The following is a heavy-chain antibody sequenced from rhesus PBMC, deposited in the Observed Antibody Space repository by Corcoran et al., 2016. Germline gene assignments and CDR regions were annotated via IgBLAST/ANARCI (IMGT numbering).Heavy chain of an antibody. CDR2: ISGSSGST. Sequence: QVQLQESGPGLVKPSETLSLTCAVSGGSVSSSNWWSWIRQPPGKGLEWIGYISGSSGSTYSNPSLKSRFTISTDTSKNPFSLKLSSVTAADTAVYYCAREYCTGSGCFNFDYWGQGVLVTVSS. D-gene: IGHD2-21*01. CDR3: AREYCTGSGCFNFDY. CDR1: GGSVSSSNW. V-gene: IGHV4-65*01. J-gene: IGHJ4*01.